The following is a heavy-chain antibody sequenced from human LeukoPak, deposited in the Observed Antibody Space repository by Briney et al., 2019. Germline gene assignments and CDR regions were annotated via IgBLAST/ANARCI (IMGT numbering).Heavy chain of an antibody. Sequence: QAGGSLRLSCATSGFTFSDHSMDWVRQAPGKGLEWVAVISYDGSNKYYADSVKGRFTISRDNSKNTLYLHMNSLRSEDTAVYYCARDRGLGYCSSTSCYGVYNWFDPWGQGTLVTVSS. CDR3: ARDRGLGYCSSTSCYGVYNWFDP. CDR1: GFTFSDHS. CDR2: ISYDGSNK. D-gene: IGHD2-2*01. J-gene: IGHJ5*02. V-gene: IGHV3-30*04.